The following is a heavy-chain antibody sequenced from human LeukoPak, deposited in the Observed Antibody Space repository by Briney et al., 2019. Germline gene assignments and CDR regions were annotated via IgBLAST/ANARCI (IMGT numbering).Heavy chain of an antibody. D-gene: IGHD1-26*01. V-gene: IGHV1-46*01. CDR1: GYTFTSYY. CDR2: INPSGGST. J-gene: IGHJ4*02. CDR3: ARVSGSYYPLDY. Sequence: ASVKVSCKASGYTFTSYYMHWVRQAPGQGLEWMGIINPSGGSTSYAQKFQGRVTMTRDTSTSTVYMEPSSLRSEDTAVYYCARVSGSYYPLDYWGQGTLVTVSS.